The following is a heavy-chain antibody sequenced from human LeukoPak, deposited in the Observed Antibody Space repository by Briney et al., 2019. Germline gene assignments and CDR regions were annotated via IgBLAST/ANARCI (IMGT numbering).Heavy chain of an antibody. J-gene: IGHJ4*02. CDR3: VKSASAGWYTFDY. CDR2: FYVGGAT. CDR1: GFSVTNNY. Sequence: HPGGSLRLSCAVSGFSVTNNYMSWVRQAPGKGLEWVSVFYVGGATYYADSVKGRFTISRDNSENTLYLQMSSLRAEDTAVYYCVKSASAGWYTFDYWGQGTLVTVSS. V-gene: IGHV3-53*05. D-gene: IGHD6-19*01.